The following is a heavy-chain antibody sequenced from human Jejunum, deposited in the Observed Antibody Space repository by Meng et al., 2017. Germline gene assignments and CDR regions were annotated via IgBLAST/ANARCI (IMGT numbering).Heavy chain of an antibody. J-gene: IGHJ4*02. CDR1: GGSINSDGYT. CDR2: IYHTGSP. D-gene: IGHD2-2*03. Sequence: QLQLQQSGSGLVKPSQTLSLTCAVSGGSINSDGYTWSWIRQPPGKGLEWIGYIYHTGSPYYNPSLKSRLTISVGRSENQFSLKLSSVTAADTAVYYCARMDSAFHYFDYWGQGTLVTVSS. V-gene: IGHV4-30-2*01. CDR3: ARMDSAFHYFDY.